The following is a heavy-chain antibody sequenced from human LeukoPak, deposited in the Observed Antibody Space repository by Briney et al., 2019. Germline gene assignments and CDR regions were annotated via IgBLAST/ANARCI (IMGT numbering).Heavy chain of an antibody. Sequence: GGSLRLSCAASGFTVSSNYMSWVRQAPGKGLEWVSVIYSGGSTYYADSVKGRFTISRDNSKNTLYLQMNSLRAEDTAVYYCARDFPHGSSYDSSGYYYHDAFDIWGQGTMVTVSS. CDR2: IYSGGST. CDR3: ARDFPHGSSYDSSGYYYHDAFDI. J-gene: IGHJ3*02. CDR1: GFTVSSNY. V-gene: IGHV3-66*02. D-gene: IGHD3-22*01.